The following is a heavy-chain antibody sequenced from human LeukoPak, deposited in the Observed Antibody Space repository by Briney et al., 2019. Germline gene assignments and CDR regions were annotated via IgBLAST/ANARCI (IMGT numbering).Heavy chain of an antibody. V-gene: IGHV3-21*01. CDR1: GFTFSSYS. Sequence: PGGSLRLSCAASGFTFSSYSMNWVRQAPGKGLEWVSSISSSSSYIYYADSVKGRFTISRDNAKNSLYLQMNGLRAEDTAVYYCARDRGSYTFDYWGQGTLVTVSS. CDR3: ARDRGSYTFDY. J-gene: IGHJ4*02. D-gene: IGHD1-26*01. CDR2: ISSSSSYI.